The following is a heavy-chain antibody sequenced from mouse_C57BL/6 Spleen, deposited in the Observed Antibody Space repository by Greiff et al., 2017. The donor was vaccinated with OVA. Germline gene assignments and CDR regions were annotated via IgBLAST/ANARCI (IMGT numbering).Heavy chain of an antibody. D-gene: IGHD2-5*01. CDR3: ARTHYSNPYAMDY. V-gene: IGHV1-80*01. J-gene: IGHJ4*01. CDR1: GYAFSSYW. Sequence: QVQLKESGAELVKPGASVKISCKASGYAFSSYWMNWVKQRPGKGLEWIGQIYPGDGDTNYNGKFKGKATLTADKSSSTAYMQLSSLTSEDSAVYFCARTHYSNPYAMDYWGQGTSVTVSS. CDR2: IYPGDGDT.